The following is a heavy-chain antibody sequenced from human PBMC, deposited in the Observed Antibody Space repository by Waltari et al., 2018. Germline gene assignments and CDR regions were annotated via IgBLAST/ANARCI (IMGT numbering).Heavy chain of an antibody. D-gene: IGHD3-22*01. CDR2: INPNSGGT. CDR1: GYTFTGYS. J-gene: IGHJ4*02. Sequence: QVQLVQSGAEVKKPGASVKVSCKASGYTFTGYSMHRVRQAPGQGLEWMGRINPNSGGTNYAQKFQGRVTMTRDTSISTAYMELSRLRSDDTAVYYCARDYYDSSGYSDYWGQGTLVTVSS. CDR3: ARDYYDSSGYSDY. V-gene: IGHV1-2*06.